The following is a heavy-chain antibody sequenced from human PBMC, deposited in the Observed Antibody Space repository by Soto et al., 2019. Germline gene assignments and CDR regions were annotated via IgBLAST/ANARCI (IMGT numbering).Heavy chain of an antibody. J-gene: IGHJ4*02. CDR2: ISYDGSNK. CDR1: GFTFSSYA. CDR3: ARDPVAYCGGDCRTFDY. Sequence: QVQLVESGGGVVQPGRSLRLSCAASGFTFSSYAMHWVRQAPGKGLEWVAVISYDGSNKYYADSVKGRFTISRDNSPNTXYLQMNSLRAEDTAVYYCARDPVAYCGGDCRTFDYWGQGTLVTVSS. V-gene: IGHV3-30-3*01. D-gene: IGHD2-21*02.